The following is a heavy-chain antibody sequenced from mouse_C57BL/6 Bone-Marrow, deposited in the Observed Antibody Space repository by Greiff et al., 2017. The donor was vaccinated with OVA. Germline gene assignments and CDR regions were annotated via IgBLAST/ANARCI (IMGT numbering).Heavy chain of an antibody. Sequence: VQLQQPGAELVRPGPSVKLSCKASGYTFTSYWMHWVKQRPGQGLEWIGVIDPSDSYTNYNQKFKGKATLTVDTSSSTAYMQLSSLTSEDSAVYYCARRNSYYFDYWGQGTTLTVSS. CDR2: IDPSDSYT. V-gene: IGHV1-59*01. J-gene: IGHJ2*01. CDR1: GYTFTSYW. CDR3: ARRNSYYFDY.